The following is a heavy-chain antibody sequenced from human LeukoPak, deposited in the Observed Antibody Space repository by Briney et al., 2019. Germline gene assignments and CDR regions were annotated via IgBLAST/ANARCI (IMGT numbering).Heavy chain of an antibody. CDR1: GGSISSSSYY. J-gene: IGHJ4*02. D-gene: IGHD3-3*01. CDR2: IYYSGST. Sequence: SETLSLTCTVSGGSISSSSYYWGWIRQPPGKGLELIGSIYYSGSTYCNPSLKSRVTISVDTSKNQFSLKLSSVTAADTAVYYCARHRIPSRITICGVVRYYFDYWGQGTLVTVSS. V-gene: IGHV4-39*01. CDR3: ARHRIPSRITICGVVRYYFDY.